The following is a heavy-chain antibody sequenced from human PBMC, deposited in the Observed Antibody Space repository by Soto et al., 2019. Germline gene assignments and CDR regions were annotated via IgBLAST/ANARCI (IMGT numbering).Heavy chain of an antibody. Sequence: GSLRLSCAASGFAFSNAWINWVRQAPGKGLEWVGRIKSKGHGGTTDFAAPVRGRFAISRDDSRNLVYMQMNSLNTDDTAVYYCTTDSYTSVIVVRFDYWGHGTLVTVSS. V-gene: IGHV3-15*07. CDR2: IKSKGHGGTT. CDR1: GFAFSNAW. D-gene: IGHD3-22*01. J-gene: IGHJ4*01. CDR3: TTDSYTSVIVVRFDY.